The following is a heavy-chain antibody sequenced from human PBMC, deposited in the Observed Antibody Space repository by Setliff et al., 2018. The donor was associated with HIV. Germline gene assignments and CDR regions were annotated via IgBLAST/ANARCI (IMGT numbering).Heavy chain of an antibody. V-gene: IGHV1-2*06. J-gene: IGHJ5*02. D-gene: IGHD6-19*01. CDR2: IDPQNAGT. Sequence: ASVKVSCKASQSLVTHYHLHWVRQAPGQGLEWMGRIDPQNAGTNFPQKFQGRVTMTWDRSTRTAYMELRSLTFDDTAVYYCARGPARAVARPGWLDPWGQGTLVTVSS. CDR1: QSLVTHYH. CDR3: ARGPARAVARPGWLDP.